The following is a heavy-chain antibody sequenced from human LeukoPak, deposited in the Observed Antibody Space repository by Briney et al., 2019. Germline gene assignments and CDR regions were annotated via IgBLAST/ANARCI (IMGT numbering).Heavy chain of an antibody. Sequence: GASVKVSCKASGYTFTSYHMNWVRQAPGQGLELMGIIDPSGGITNYAQKFQGRVTMTRDPSISTAYMELSWLRSDDTAMYYCASSRAQTLAFCGGDCYSGFDFWGQGTLVTVSS. CDR3: ASSRAQTLAFCGGDCYSGFDF. CDR2: IDPSGGIT. D-gene: IGHD2-21*02. CDR1: GYTFTSYH. V-gene: IGHV1-46*01. J-gene: IGHJ4*02.